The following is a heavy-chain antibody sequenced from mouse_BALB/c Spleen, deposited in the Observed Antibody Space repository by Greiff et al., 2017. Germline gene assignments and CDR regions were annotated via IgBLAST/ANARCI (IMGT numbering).Heavy chain of an antibody. J-gene: IGHJ2*01. Sequence: VQLQQPGAELVKPGASVKLSCKASGYTFTSYWMHWVKQRPGQGLEWIGEINPSNGRTNYNEKFKSKATLTVDKSSSTAYMQLSSLTSEDSAVYYCARGFYYGYYPPFDYWGQGTTLTVSS. CDR2: INPSNGRT. CDR3: ARGFYYGYYPPFDY. CDR1: GYTFTSYW. V-gene: IGHV1S81*02. D-gene: IGHD2-3*01.